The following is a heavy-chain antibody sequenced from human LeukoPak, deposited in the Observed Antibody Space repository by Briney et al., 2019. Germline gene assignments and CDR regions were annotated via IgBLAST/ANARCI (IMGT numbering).Heavy chain of an antibody. D-gene: IGHD3-10*01. CDR1: GGSISSGDYY. CDR2: IYYSGST. J-gene: IGHJ4*02. Sequence: KASETLSLTCTVSGGSISSGDYYWSWIRQPPGKGLEWIGYIYYSGSTYYNPSLKSRVTISVDTSKNQFSLKLSSVTAADTAVYYCAREGLATMIRGVIPYWGQGTLVTVSS. V-gene: IGHV4-30-4*02. CDR3: AREGLATMIRGVIPY.